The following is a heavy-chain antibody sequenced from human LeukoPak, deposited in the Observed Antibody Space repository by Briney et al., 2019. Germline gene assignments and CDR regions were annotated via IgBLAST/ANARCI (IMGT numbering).Heavy chain of an antibody. J-gene: IGHJ4*02. CDR2: INHSGST. V-gene: IGHV4-34*01. CDR1: GFTFGDYA. CDR3: AREGGVVAAAGYYFDY. D-gene: IGHD6-13*01. Sequence: PGGSLRLSCTASGFTFGDYAMSWVRQAPGKGLEWIGEINHSGSTNYNPSLKSRVTISVDTSKNQFSLKLSSVTAADTAVYYCAREGGVVAAAGYYFDYWGQGTLVTVSS.